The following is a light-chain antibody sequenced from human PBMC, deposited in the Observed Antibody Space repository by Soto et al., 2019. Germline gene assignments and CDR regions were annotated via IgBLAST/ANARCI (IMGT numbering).Light chain of an antibody. J-gene: IGKJ1*01. CDR2: AAS. Sequence: DNQMNQSPSSMSASVGDRVTITCRASQGISNYLAWHQQKPGKVPKLLIYAASTLQSGVPSRFSGSGSGTDFTLTISSLQPEDVATYYCQKYNSAPWTFGQGTKVEIK. CDR1: QGISNY. V-gene: IGKV1-27*01. CDR3: QKYNSAPWT.